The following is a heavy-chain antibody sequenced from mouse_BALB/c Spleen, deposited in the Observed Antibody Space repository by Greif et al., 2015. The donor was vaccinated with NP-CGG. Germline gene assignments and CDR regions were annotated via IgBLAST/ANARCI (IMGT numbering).Heavy chain of an antibody. CDR2: ISSGSSTI. CDR1: GFTFSSLG. Sequence: EVHLVESGGGLVQPGGSRKLSCAASGFTFSSLGMHWVRQAPEKGLEWVAYISSGSSTIYYADTVKGRFTISRDNPKNTLFLQMTSLRSEDTAMYYCARLFDYWGQGTTLTVSS. CDR3: ARLFDY. J-gene: IGHJ2*01. V-gene: IGHV5-17*02.